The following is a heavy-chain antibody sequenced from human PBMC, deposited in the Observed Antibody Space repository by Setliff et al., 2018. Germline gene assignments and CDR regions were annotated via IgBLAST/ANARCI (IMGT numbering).Heavy chain of an antibody. V-gene: IGHV4-39*07. CDR2: IYYRGST. J-gene: IGHJ5*02. Sequence: NPSETLSLTCTVSGGSISSSSYYWGWIRQPPGKGLEWIGSIYYRGSTYYTPSLKSRVTISVDTSKNQFSLKLSSVTAADTAVYYCARVLNWFDPWGQGTLVTVSS. CDR3: ARVLNWFDP. CDR1: GGSISSSSYY. D-gene: IGHD1-26*01.